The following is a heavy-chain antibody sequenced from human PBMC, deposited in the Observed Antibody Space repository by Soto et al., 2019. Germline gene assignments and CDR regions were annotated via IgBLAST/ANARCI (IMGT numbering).Heavy chain of an antibody. V-gene: IGHV3-30*18. CDR3: AKERNGGDFWRGDWFDP. J-gene: IGHJ5*02. CDR2: ISYDGSNK. Sequence: GGSLRLSCAASGFTFSSYGMHWVRQAPGKGLEWVAVISYDGSNKYYADSVKGRFTISRDNSKNTLYLQMNSLRAEDTAVYYCAKERNGGDFWRGDWFDPWGQGTLVTVSS. D-gene: IGHD3-3*01. CDR1: GFTFSSYG.